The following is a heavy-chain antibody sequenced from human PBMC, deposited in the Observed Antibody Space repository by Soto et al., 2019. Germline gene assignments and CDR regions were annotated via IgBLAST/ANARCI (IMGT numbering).Heavy chain of an antibody. CDR1: GGSISSGSYY. J-gene: IGHJ6*02. V-gene: IGHV4-61*01. Sequence: SETLSLTCTVSGGSISSGSYYWSWMRQPPGKGLEWIGSIYYTGSTNYNPSLKSRVTMSVDTSKNQFSLKLISVTAAADTAVYYCARVPQAYVDGMDVWGQGTTVTVSS. CDR3: ARVPQAYVDGMDV. D-gene: IGHD3-16*01. CDR2: IYYTGST.